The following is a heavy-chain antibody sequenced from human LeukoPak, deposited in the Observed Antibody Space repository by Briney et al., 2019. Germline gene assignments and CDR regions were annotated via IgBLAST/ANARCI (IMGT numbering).Heavy chain of an antibody. J-gene: IGHJ4*02. D-gene: IGHD3-3*01. V-gene: IGHV5-51*01. CDR2: IYPGYSDT. CDR3: ARRYTIFGVVTIDY. Sequence: GESLKISCKGSGYSFTSYWIAWVRQMPGKGLEWMGIIYPGYSDTKYSPSFQGQVTISADKSISTAYLQWSSLKASDTAMYYCARRYTIFGVVTIDYWGQGTLVTVSS. CDR1: GYSFTSYW.